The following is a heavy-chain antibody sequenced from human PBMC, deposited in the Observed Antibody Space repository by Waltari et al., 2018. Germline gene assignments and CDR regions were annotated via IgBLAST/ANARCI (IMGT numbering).Heavy chain of an antibody. Sequence: EVQLLESGGDLVQSGGSLRLSCAASGFTFSSYVMTWVRQAPEKGLEWVSGITGRDGSTYYRESVKGRFTVSRDNAKNTLYLQMSSLRAEDTAVYYCAKGAAASKGNWYFDLWGRGTLVTVSS. CDR1: GFTFSSYV. D-gene: IGHD6-25*01. V-gene: IGHV3-23*01. CDR3: AKGAAASKGNWYFDL. CDR2: ITGRDGST. J-gene: IGHJ2*01.